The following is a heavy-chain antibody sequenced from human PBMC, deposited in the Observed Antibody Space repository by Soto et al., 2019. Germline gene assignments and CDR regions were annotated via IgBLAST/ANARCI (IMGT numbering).Heavy chain of an antibody. CDR3: ARYCSSTSCYLL. CDR2: IIPIFGTA. D-gene: IGHD2-2*01. V-gene: IGHV1-69*01. J-gene: IGHJ4*02. Sequence: QVQLVQSGAEVKKPGSSVKVSCKASGGTFSSYAISWVRQAPGQGLEWMGGIIPIFGTANYAQKFQGRVTITAEESTSTAYLELSSLRSEETAVYYCARYCSSTSCYLLWGQGTLVTVSS. CDR1: GGTFSSYA.